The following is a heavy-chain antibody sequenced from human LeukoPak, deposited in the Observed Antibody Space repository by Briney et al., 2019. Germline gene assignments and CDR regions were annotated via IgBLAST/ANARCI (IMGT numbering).Heavy chain of an antibody. CDR3: ARHGHTALIYYFDY. CDR2: INYSGNT. CDR1: GGSFSTYY. J-gene: IGHJ4*02. Sequence: PSETLSLTCTVSGGSFSTYYWSWIRQPPGKGLEWIGYINYSGNTNYNPSLKSRVTISVDTSKNQFSLNLSSVTAADTAVYYYARHGHTALIYYFDYWGQGSLVTVSS. D-gene: IGHD5-18*01. V-gene: IGHV4-59*08.